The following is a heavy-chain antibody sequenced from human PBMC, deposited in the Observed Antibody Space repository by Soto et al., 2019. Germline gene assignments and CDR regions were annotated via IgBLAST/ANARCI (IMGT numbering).Heavy chain of an antibody. CDR2: ISGSGGST. D-gene: IGHD5-18*01. Sequence: GGSLRLSCAASGFTFSSYAMSWVRQAPGKGLEWVSAISGSGGSTYYADSVKGRFTISRDNSKNTLYLQTSSLRAEDTAVYYCAKVMVKNWFDPWGQGTLVTVSS. CDR3: AKVMVKNWFDP. CDR1: GFTFSSYA. V-gene: IGHV3-23*01. J-gene: IGHJ5*02.